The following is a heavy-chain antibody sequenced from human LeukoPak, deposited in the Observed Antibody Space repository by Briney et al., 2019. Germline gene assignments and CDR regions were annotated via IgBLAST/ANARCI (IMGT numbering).Heavy chain of an antibody. CDR3: AQGYRYGRFDY. CDR2: IYYSGST. J-gene: IGHJ4*02. V-gene: IGHV4-59*03. CDR1: GGSISSYY. Sequence: SETLSLTCTVSGGSISSYYWSWIRQPPGKGPEWIGYIYYSGSTNYNPSLKSRVTISVDTSKNQFSLNLSSVTAADTAVYYCAQGYRYGRFDYWGQGTLVTVSS. D-gene: IGHD5-18*01.